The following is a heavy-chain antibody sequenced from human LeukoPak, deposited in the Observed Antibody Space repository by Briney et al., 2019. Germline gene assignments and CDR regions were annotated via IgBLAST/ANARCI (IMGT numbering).Heavy chain of an antibody. J-gene: IGHJ6*02. D-gene: IGHD1-26*01. CDR2: IYYSGST. Sequence: SETLSLTCTVSGGSISSYYWSWIRQPPGKGLEWIGYIYYSGSTNYNPSLKSRVTISVDTSKNQFSLKLSSVTAADTAVYYCARDGPEWELPRDHYGMDVWGQGTLVTVSS. V-gene: IGHV4-59*01. CDR3: ARDGPEWELPRDHYGMDV. CDR1: GGSISSYY.